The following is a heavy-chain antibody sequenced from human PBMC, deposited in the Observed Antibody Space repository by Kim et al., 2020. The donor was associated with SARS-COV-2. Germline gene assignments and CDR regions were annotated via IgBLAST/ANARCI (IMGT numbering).Heavy chain of an antibody. J-gene: IGHJ3*02. Sequence: SETLSLTCTVSGGSISSYYWSRIRQPPGKGLEWIGYIYYSGSTNYNPSLKSRVTISVDTSKNQFSLKLSSVTAADTAVYYCAREDDGSGSYYDAFDIWGQGTMVTVSS. CDR2: IYYSGST. CDR1: GGSISSYY. D-gene: IGHD3-10*01. V-gene: IGHV4-59*01. CDR3: AREDDGSGSYYDAFDI.